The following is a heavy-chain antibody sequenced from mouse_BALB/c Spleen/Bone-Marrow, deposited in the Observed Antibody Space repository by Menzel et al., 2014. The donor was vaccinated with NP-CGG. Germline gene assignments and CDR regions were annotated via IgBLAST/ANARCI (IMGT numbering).Heavy chain of an antibody. V-gene: IGHV1-4*01. Sequence: VQLQQSGAELARPGASVKMSCKASGYTFTYYTMYWVKQRPGQGLEWIGYINPNSDYTNYNQKFKDKATLTADKSSSTAYIQLSSLTSEDSAVYYCAREVYGSWFAYWGQGTLVTVSA. CDR3: AREVYGSWFAY. J-gene: IGHJ3*01. CDR2: INPNSDYT. D-gene: IGHD2-2*01. CDR1: GYTFTYYT.